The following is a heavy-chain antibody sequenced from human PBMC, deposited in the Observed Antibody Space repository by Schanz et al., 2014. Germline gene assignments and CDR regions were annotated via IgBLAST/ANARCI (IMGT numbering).Heavy chain of an antibody. D-gene: IGHD6-6*01. CDR3: ATSYSSSSYFYVMDV. V-gene: IGHV3-11*01. CDR2: ISSGSSTI. J-gene: IGHJ6*02. Sequence: QVQLVESGGGLVKPGGSLRLSCVVSGFIFSDHYMSWIRQAPGKRLEWISYISSGSSTIHYADSVKGRFTISRDNAKNSLFLQMNSLRAEDTAIYYCATSYSSSSYFYVMDVWGQGTTVTVSS. CDR1: GFIFSDHY.